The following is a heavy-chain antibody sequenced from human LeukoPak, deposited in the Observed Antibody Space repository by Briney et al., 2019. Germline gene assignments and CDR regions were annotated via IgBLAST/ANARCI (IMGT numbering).Heavy chain of an antibody. D-gene: IGHD3-22*01. CDR2: ISSSSSYI. CDR1: GFTFSSSS. J-gene: IGHJ4*02. Sequence: PGGSLRLSCAPPGFTFSSSSMNWVRQAPGEGLEWVSSISSSSSYIYYSDSVKGRFTISRDNAKNSLYLQMNSLRAEDTAVYYCARDSYYDSSGAFDYWGQGTLVTVSS. V-gene: IGHV3-21*01. CDR3: ARDSYYDSSGAFDY.